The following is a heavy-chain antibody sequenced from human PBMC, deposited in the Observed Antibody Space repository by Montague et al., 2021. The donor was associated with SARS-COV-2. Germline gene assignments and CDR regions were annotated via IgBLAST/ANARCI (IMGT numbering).Heavy chain of an antibody. CDR1: GGSIRSGSYY. CDR3: ARARGSHYMSWFDS. J-gene: IGHJ5*01. D-gene: IGHD3-10*01. Sequence: TLSLTCTVSGGSIRSGSYYWSWIRQPAGKGLEWIGRIYSSGSTNYNPSLKSRVTMSVDTSKNQFSLKVSSVTAADTAVYYCARARGSHYMSWFDSWGQGTLVIVSS. V-gene: IGHV4-61*02. CDR2: IYSSGST.